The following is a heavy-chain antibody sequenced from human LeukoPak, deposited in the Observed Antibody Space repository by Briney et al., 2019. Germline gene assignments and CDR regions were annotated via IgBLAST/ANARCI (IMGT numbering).Heavy chain of an antibody. CDR3: ARELFANYDILTGYMDV. V-gene: IGHV3-21*01. J-gene: IGHJ6*02. CDR2: IRSSSSYI. Sequence: PGGSLRLSCAASGFTFSSYSMNWVRQAPGKGLEWVSSIRSSSSYIYYADAVKGRFTTSRDNAKNSLYLQMNSLRAEDTAVYYCARELFANYDILTGYMDVWGQGTTVTVSS. D-gene: IGHD3-9*01. CDR1: GFTFSSYS.